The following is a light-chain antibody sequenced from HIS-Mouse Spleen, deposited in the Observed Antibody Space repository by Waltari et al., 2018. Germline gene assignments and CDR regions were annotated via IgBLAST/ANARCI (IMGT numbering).Light chain of an antibody. J-gene: IGLJ3*02. CDR3: QSYDSSNWV. CDR2: EDN. CDR1: SGSIASNY. Sequence: NFMLTQPHSVSESPGKTVTISCTGSSGSIASNYVQWYQQRPGSAPTTVIYEDNQRPSGAPDRFSGSIDSSSNSASLTISGLKTEDEADYYCQSYDSSNWVFGGGTKLTVL. V-gene: IGLV6-57*02.